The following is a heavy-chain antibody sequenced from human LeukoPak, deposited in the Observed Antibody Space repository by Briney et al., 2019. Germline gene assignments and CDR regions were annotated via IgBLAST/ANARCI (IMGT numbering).Heavy chain of an antibody. D-gene: IGHD3-10*01. CDR1: GFALSSYA. J-gene: IGHJ3*02. V-gene: IGHV3-23*01. CDR2: TSSSDAGT. Sequence: PGGSLRLSCAASGFALSSYAMSWVRQAPGKGLEWVSATSSSDAGTYHAESVRGRFTISRDNSKNTLYLQMNSLRAEDTAVYYCAREGRRMTPGDAFDIWGQGTMVTVSS. CDR3: AREGRRMTPGDAFDI.